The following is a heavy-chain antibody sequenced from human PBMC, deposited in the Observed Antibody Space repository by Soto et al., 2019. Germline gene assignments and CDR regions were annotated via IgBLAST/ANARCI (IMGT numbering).Heavy chain of an antibody. V-gene: IGHV4-31*03. CDR1: GGSISSGGYY. CDR2: IYYSGST. Sequence: TSETLSLTCTVSGGSISSGGYYWSWIRQHPGKGLEWIGYIYYSGSTYYNPSLKSRVTISVDTSKNQFSLKLSSVTAADTAVYYCARVSGYDWELYYYGMDVWGQGTTVTVSS. CDR3: ARVSGYDWELYYYGMDV. D-gene: IGHD5-12*01. J-gene: IGHJ6*02.